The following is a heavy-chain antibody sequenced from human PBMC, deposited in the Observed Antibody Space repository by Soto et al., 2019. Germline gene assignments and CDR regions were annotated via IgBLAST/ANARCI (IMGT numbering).Heavy chain of an antibody. V-gene: IGHV3-23*01. Sequence: EVHLLESGGDLVQPGGSLRLSCAASGFTFSSYTMSWVRQAPRKGLEWVSGISGGGDKTYYADSVNGRFTISRDNSNNTLYLHMNGLRAEDTAVYYCAKEKPSFDDWGQGTLVTVSS. CDR3: AKEKPSFDD. J-gene: IGHJ4*02. CDR1: GFTFSSYT. CDR2: ISGGGDKT.